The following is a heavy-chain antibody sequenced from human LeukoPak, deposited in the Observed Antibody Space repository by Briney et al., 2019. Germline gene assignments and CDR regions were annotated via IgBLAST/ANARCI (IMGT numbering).Heavy chain of an antibody. D-gene: IGHD3-3*01. CDR1: GFTFSSYA. CDR3: ARWGAITIGYFDY. V-gene: IGHV3-30*04. CDR2: ISSDGSNK. J-gene: IGHJ4*02. Sequence: GGSLRLSCAASGFTFSSYAMHWVRQAPGKGLEWVAVISSDGSNKYYADSVKGRFTISRDNSKNTTYMQMNSLRAEDTAVYYCARWGAITIGYFDYWGQGTLVTVSS.